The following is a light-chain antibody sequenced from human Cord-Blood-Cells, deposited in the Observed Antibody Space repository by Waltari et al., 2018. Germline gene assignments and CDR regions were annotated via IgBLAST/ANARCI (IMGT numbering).Light chain of an antibody. V-gene: IGKV1-39*01. Sequence: DIQMTQSPSSLSASVGDRVTITCQASQSISSYLNWYQQKPGKAPKLLIYAASSLKSGVPSRFSGSGSGTDFTLTISRLQPEYFETYFCQQSYSTRWTFGQGTKVEIK. CDR1: QSISSY. J-gene: IGKJ1*01. CDR3: QQSYSTRWT. CDR2: AAS.